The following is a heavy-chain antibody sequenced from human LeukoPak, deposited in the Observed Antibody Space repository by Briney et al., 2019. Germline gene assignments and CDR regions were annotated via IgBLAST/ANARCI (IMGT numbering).Heavy chain of an antibody. CDR1: AFTYSSYG. CDR3: AIGFRSTICCLGDGDV. J-gene: IGHJ6*04. Sequence: GMSLRLSCAASAFTYSSYGMHWPRQAPGKGVECVAVIWYDGSNKYYADSVKGRFTISRDNSKNTLYLKMNSLRAEDTAVYYCAIGFRSTICCLGDGDVWGKGTTVTVSS. CDR2: IWYDGSNK. V-gene: IGHV3-33*01. D-gene: IGHD2-2*01.